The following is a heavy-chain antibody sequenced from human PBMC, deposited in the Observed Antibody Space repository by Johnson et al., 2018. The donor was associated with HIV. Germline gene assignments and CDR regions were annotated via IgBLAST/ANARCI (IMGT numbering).Heavy chain of an antibody. CDR2: MSYDGSKE. CDR1: GFTFSDYY. D-gene: IGHD3-10*01. J-gene: IGHJ3*02. Sequence: QVQLVESGGGLVKPGGSLRLSCAASGFTFSDYYMSWVRQAPGKGLEWVGVMSYDGSKENYADSVKGRFTISRDNSKNTVYLQMNTLRPEDTAVYYCARDRFGSGRPNAFDIWGQGTMVTVSS. CDR3: ARDRFGSGRPNAFDI. V-gene: IGHV3-30*03.